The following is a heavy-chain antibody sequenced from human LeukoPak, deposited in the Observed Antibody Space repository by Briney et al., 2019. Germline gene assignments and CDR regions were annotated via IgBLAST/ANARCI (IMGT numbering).Heavy chain of an antibody. V-gene: IGHV3-30-3*01. J-gene: IGHJ4*02. Sequence: GGSLRLSCVVSGFTFSNSAMHWVRQAPGKGLEWVAVISYEGSNEYYADSVKGRFTISRDNSKNTLYLQMNSLRAEDTAVYYCARDDYYGSGSYYLDYWGQGTLVTVSS. D-gene: IGHD3-10*01. CDR1: GFTFSNSA. CDR3: ARDDYYGSGSYYLDY. CDR2: ISYEGSNE.